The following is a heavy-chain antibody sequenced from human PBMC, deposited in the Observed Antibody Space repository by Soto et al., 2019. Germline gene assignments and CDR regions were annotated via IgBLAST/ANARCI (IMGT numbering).Heavy chain of an antibody. J-gene: IGHJ6*02. CDR1: GGTFSSYA. CDR3: ARGGIVVVVAATGGMDV. V-gene: IGHV1-69*01. D-gene: IGHD2-15*01. CDR2: IIPIFGTA. Sequence: QVQLVQSGAEVKKPGSWVKVSCKASGGTFSSYAISWVRQAPGQGLEWMGGIIPIFGTANYAQKFQGRVTITADESTSTAYMELSSLRSEDTAVYYCARGGIVVVVAATGGMDVWGQGTTVTVSS.